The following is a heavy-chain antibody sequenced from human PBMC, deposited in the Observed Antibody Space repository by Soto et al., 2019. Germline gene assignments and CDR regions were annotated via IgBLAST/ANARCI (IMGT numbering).Heavy chain of an antibody. D-gene: IGHD2-2*01. J-gene: IGHJ6*02. V-gene: IGHV3-23*01. CDR1: AFTFSDYA. CDR2: TRSNGEYT. CDR3: AKDSRNVAVSAARVYGMDV. Sequence: GGSLRLSCAGSAFTFSDYAMTGVRQAPGKGLEWVSATRSNGEYTYYGDSAKGRFTVSRDNSKNTLYLEMSSVRAEDTAVYYCAKDSRNVAVSAARVYGMDVWGQGTTVPVSS.